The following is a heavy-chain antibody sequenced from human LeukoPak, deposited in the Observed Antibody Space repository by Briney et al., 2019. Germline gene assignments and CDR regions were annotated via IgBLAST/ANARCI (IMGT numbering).Heavy chain of an antibody. J-gene: IGHJ6*03. CDR2: IYTGGRT. V-gene: IGHV4-61*02. CDR3: ARVCATCSGWHYYMDV. CDR1: GDSISSGSYY. Sequence: PSETLSLTCTVSGDSISSGSYYWSWIRQPAGAGLEWIVRIYTGGRTTFNPSRRSRVPTSVETPKNQFPRKFSSLAAADTAGHYCARVCATCSGWHYYMDVWGKATTVTVSS. D-gene: IGHD6-19*01.